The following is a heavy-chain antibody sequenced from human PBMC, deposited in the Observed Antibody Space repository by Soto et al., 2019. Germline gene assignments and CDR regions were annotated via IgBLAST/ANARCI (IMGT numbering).Heavy chain of an antibody. J-gene: IGHJ4*02. CDR3: ASYPAMGLAFDY. V-gene: IGHV4-30-4*01. CDR2: IYYSGST. D-gene: IGHD5-18*01. CDR1: GGSISSGDYY. Sequence: QVQLQESGPGLVKPSQTLSLTCTVSGGSISSGDYYWSWIRQPPGKGLEWIGYIYYSGSTYYNPYLRSRVTISVDTSKNHVSLKLSSVTAADTAVYYCASYPAMGLAFDYWGQGTLVTVSS.